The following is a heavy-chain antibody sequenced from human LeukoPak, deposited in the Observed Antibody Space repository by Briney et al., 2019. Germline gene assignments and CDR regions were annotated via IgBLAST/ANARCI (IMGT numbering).Heavy chain of an antibody. CDR1: GFTFSSYA. V-gene: IGHV3-23*01. J-gene: IGHJ6*02. CDR3: AKVRRYCSGGSCYSDYYYGMDV. Sequence: PGGSLRLSCAASGFTFSSYAMSWVRQAPGKGLEWVSAISGSGGSTYYADSVKGRFTISRDNSKNTLYRQMNSLRAEDTAVYYCAKVRRYCSGGSCYSDYYYGMDVWGQGTTVTVSS. D-gene: IGHD2-15*01. CDR2: ISGSGGST.